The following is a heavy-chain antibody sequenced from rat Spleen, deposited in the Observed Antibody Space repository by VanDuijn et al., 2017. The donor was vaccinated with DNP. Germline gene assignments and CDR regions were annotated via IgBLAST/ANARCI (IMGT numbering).Heavy chain of an antibody. J-gene: IGHJ3*01. CDR2: IIYDGSRT. Sequence: EVQLVESDGGLVQPGRSLKLSCAASGFTFSDYYMAWVRQTPETGLEWVANIIYDGSRTHYRDSVKGRFTISRDNSKNILYLQMASLRSEDTASYYCVTGGYGDWFAYWGQGTLVTVSS. V-gene: IGHV5S10*01. D-gene: IGHD1-7*01. CDR3: VTGGYGDWFAY. CDR1: GFTFSDYY.